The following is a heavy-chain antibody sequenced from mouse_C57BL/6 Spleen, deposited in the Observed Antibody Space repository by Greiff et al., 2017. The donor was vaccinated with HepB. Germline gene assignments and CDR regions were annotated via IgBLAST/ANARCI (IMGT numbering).Heavy chain of an antibody. Sequence: QVQLQQSGPELVKPGASVKISCKASGYAFSSSWMNWVKQRPGKGLEWIGRIYPGDGDTNYNGKFKGKATLTADKSSSTAYMQLSSLTSEDSAVYFCARPLNYYGSSYGYFDVWGTGTTVTVSS. CDR3: ARPLNYYGSSYGYFDV. J-gene: IGHJ1*03. CDR1: GYAFSSSW. CDR2: IYPGDGDT. D-gene: IGHD1-1*01. V-gene: IGHV1-82*01.